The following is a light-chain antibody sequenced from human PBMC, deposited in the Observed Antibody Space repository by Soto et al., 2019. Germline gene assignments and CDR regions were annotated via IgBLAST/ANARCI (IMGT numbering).Light chain of an antibody. CDR3: QQYSTTPFT. Sequence: DIVMTQSPDSLAVSLGERATINCKSSQNILYSSNNKNYLAWYQQKPGQPPKLLISWASTRESGVPDRFSGSGSETDFTLTISSLQAEDVAVYYCQQYSTTPFTFGPGTKVDI. CDR1: QNILYSSNNKNY. J-gene: IGKJ3*01. CDR2: WAS. V-gene: IGKV4-1*01.